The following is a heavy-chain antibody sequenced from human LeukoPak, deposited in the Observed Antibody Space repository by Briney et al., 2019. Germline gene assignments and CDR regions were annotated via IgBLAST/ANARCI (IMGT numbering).Heavy chain of an antibody. CDR2: INHSGST. V-gene: IGHV4-34*01. CDR3: AKDQWAEMATANDAFDI. CDR1: GGSFSGYY. D-gene: IGHD5-24*01. Sequence: PSETLSLTCAVYGGSFSGYYWSWIRQSPGKELEWIGEINHSGSTNYNPSLKSRVTISVDTSKNQFSLKLSSVTAADTAVYYCAKDQWAEMATANDAFDIWGQGTMVTVSS. J-gene: IGHJ3*02.